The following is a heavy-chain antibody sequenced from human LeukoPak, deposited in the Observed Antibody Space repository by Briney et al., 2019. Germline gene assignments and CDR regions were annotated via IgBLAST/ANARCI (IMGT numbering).Heavy chain of an antibody. D-gene: IGHD2-15*01. CDR1: GFTFDDYA. J-gene: IGHJ4*01. CDR3: AKVNVVVVVAATFFDY. Sequence: PGRSLRLSCAASGFTFDDYAMHWVRQAPGKGLEWVSGISWNSGSIGYADSVKGRFTISRDNAKNTLYLQMNSLRAEDTAVYYCAKVNVVVVVAATFFDYWGQEPWSPSPQ. CDR2: ISWNSGSI. V-gene: IGHV3-9*01.